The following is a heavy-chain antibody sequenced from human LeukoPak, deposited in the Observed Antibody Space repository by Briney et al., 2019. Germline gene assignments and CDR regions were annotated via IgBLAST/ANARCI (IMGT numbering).Heavy chain of an antibody. J-gene: IGHJ4*02. V-gene: IGHV1-46*01. CDR3: ARDLDYYDSSGYLTWGY. D-gene: IGHD3-22*01. Sequence: ASVKVSCKASGYTFTGYYMHWVRQAPGQGLEWMGIINPSGGSTSYAQKFQGRVTMTRDTSTSTVYMELSSLRSEDTAVYYCARDLDYYDSSGYLTWGYWGQGTLVTVSS. CDR1: GYTFTGYY. CDR2: INPSGGST.